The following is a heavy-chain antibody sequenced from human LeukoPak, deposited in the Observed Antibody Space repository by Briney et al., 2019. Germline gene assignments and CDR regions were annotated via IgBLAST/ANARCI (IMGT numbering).Heavy chain of an antibody. J-gene: IGHJ4*02. CDR1: GYTFTGYY. D-gene: IGHD3-22*01. CDR2: INPNSGGT. Sequence: ASVKVSCKASGYTFTGYYMHWVRQAPGQGPEWMGRINPNSGGTNYAQKFQGRVTMTRDTSISTAYMELSRLRSDDTAVYYCARVAYYYDSSGKGAIDYWGQGTLVTVSS. V-gene: IGHV1-2*06. CDR3: ARVAYYYDSSGKGAIDY.